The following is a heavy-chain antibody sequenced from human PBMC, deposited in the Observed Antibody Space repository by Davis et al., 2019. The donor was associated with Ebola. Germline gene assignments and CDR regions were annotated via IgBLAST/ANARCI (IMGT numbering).Heavy chain of an antibody. CDR3: ARDRAATVIEY. Sequence: AASVKVSCKASGYIFRSYGISWVRQAPGQGLEWMGWISTYNGNTKYAQNFQGRVTMTTDTSTDTAYMELRSLRSDATAVYYCARDRAATVIEYWGQGSLVTVSS. J-gene: IGHJ4*02. CDR1: GYIFRSYG. D-gene: IGHD6-25*01. CDR2: ISTYNGNT. V-gene: IGHV1-18*04.